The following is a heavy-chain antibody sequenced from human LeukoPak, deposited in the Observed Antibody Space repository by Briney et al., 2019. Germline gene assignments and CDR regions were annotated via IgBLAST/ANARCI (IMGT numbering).Heavy chain of an antibody. D-gene: IGHD6-13*01. CDR3: AREAIAIAGDAFDV. J-gene: IGHJ3*01. CDR1: GFTFSSYG. CDR2: IWYDGSNK. V-gene: IGHV3-33*01. Sequence: GGSLRLSCAASGFTFSSYGMHWVRQAPGKGLERVAVIWYDGSNKYYVDSVKGRFTISRDSSKNTMYLQVNSLRAEDTAVHYCAREAIAIAGDAFDVWGQGTMVTVSS.